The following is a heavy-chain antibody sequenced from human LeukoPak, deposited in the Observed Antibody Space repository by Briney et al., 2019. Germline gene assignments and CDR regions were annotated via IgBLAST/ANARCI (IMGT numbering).Heavy chain of an antibody. Sequence: GASVKVSCKASGYIFTTYYIHWVRQAPGQGLEWVGKISPSSNKTNYAQKFQDRVTMTRDTSTSTVFMDLGSLRSEDTAMYYCARGLYDSGWSSKDYWGQGTLVIVSS. CDR3: ARGLYDSGWSSKDY. CDR2: ISPSSNKT. V-gene: IGHV1-46*01. CDR1: GYIFTTYY. J-gene: IGHJ4*02. D-gene: IGHD6-19*01.